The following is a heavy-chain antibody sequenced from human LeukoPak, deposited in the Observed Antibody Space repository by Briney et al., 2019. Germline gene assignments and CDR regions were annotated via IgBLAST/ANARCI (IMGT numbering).Heavy chain of an antibody. CDR1: GITFRTYW. D-gene: IGHD3-10*01. Sequence: GGSLRLSCAASGITFRTYWMYWVRQAPGKGLVWVSRINSDGSSTSYADSVKGRFTIFRDNAKNTLYLQMNSLRADDTAVYYCARGSPYFNYWGQGTLVTVSS. CDR2: INSDGSST. V-gene: IGHV3-74*01. CDR3: ARGSPYFNY. J-gene: IGHJ4*02.